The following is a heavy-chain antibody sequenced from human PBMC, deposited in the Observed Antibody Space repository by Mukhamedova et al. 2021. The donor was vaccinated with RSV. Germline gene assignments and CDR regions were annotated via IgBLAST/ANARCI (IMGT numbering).Heavy chain of an antibody. CDR3: ASASSPSIDY. CDR2: INPSGGST. Sequence: VRQAPGQGLEWMGIINPSGGSTSYAQKFQGRVTMTRDTPTSIVYMELSSLRPEDTAVYYCASASSPSIDYRGQGTLVTVPS. J-gene: IGHJ4*02. D-gene: IGHD6-6*01. V-gene: IGHV1-46*01.